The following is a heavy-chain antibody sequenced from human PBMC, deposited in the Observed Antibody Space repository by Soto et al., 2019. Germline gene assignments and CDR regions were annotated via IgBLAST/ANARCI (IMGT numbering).Heavy chain of an antibody. CDR1: GYTLTELS. CDR3: ATVNPPYCTNGVCHNEGPDY. CDR2: FDPEDGET. Sequence: ASVKVSCKVSGYTLTELSMHWVRQAPGKGLEWMGGFDPEDGETIYAQKFQGRVTMTEDTSTDTAYMELSSLRSEDTAVYYCATVNPPYCTNGVCHNEGPDYWGQGTLVTVSS. J-gene: IGHJ4*02. D-gene: IGHD2-8*01. V-gene: IGHV1-24*01.